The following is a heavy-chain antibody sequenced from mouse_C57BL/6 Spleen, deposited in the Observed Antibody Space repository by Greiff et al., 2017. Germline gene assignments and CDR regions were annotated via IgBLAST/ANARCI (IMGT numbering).Heavy chain of an antibody. V-gene: IGHV1-42*01. CDR3: ASRLLVDYYAMDY. CDR2: INPSTGGT. D-gene: IGHD2-10*01. Sequence: VQLQQSGPELVKPGASVKISCKASGYSFTGYYMNWVKQSPEKSLEWIGEINPSTGGTTYNQKFKAKATLTVDKSSSTAYMQLKSLTSEDSAVYYCASRLLVDYYAMDYWGQGTSVTVSS. J-gene: IGHJ4*01. CDR1: GYSFTGYY.